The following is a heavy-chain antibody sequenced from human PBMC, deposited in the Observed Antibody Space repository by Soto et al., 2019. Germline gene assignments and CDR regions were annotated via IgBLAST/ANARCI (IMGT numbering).Heavy chain of an antibody. J-gene: IGHJ5*02. CDR1: GFTFSTYC. Sequence: PGGSLRLSCAAPGFTFSTYCMHWVRQAPGQGVEWVAYIRSSSSTIYYADSVKGRFTISRDNAKNSLYLQMNSLRAEDTAVYYCAREYCSSTSRLNWFDPWGQGTLVTVSS. CDR2: IRSSSSTI. D-gene: IGHD2-2*01. CDR3: AREYCSSTSRLNWFDP. V-gene: IGHV3-48*01.